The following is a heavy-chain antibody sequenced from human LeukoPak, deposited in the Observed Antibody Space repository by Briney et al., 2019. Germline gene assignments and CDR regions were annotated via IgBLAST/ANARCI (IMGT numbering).Heavy chain of an antibody. V-gene: IGHV3-23*01. CDR2: ISGSGGST. CDR3: ARGRFIAGTTAYYFDY. D-gene: IGHD1-26*01. Sequence: GGSLRLSCAASGFTFSNYAMSWVRQAPGKGLEWVSAISGSGGSTYYADSVKGRFTISRDNSKNTLYLQMNSLRAEDTAVYYCARGRFIAGTTAYYFDYWGQGTLVTVSS. CDR1: GFTFSNYA. J-gene: IGHJ4*02.